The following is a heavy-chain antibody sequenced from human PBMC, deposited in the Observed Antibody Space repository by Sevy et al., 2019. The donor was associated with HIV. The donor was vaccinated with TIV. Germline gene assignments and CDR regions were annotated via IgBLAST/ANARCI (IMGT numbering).Heavy chain of an antibody. V-gene: IGHV1-2*06. Sequence: ASVKVSCKASGYTFTGYYMHWVRQAPGQGLEWMGRINPNSGGTNYAQKFQGRVTMTRDTSISTAYMELGRLRSDDTAVYYCARADYYYGSGSPRPGEVDGMDVWGQGTTVTVSS. CDR2: INPNSGGT. D-gene: IGHD3-10*01. J-gene: IGHJ6*02. CDR3: ARADYYYGSGSPRPGEVDGMDV. CDR1: GYTFTGYY.